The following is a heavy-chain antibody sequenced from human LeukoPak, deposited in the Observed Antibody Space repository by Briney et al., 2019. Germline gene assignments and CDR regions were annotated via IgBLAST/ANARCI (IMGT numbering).Heavy chain of an antibody. CDR2: FNPNSGGT. D-gene: IGHD6-13*01. J-gene: IGHJ3*02. CDR3: ARDRTRYSSSWYHAFDI. V-gene: IGHV1-2*02. CDR1: GYTFTGYY. Sequence: ASVKVSFKASGYTFTGYYIHWVRQAPGQGLGRMGWFNPNSGGTNYAQKFQGRATMTRDTSISTAYMELSRLRSDDTAVYYCARDRTRYSSSWYHAFDILGEGTMVTVSS.